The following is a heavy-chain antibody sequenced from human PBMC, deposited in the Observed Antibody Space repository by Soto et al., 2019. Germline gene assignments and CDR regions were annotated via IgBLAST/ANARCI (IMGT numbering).Heavy chain of an antibody. CDR2: THPGESET. D-gene: IGHD2-2*02. V-gene: IGHV5-51*01. J-gene: IGHJ6*02. Sequence: GESLKISCKGSGYSFTTYWIGWVRQTPGKGLEWVGITHPGESETRYSPSFQGQVTISADRSISTAYLQWSSLKASDTAMYYCASYCSSTSCYTRYYYGMDVWGQGTTVTVSS. CDR1: GYSFTTYW. CDR3: ASYCSSTSCYTRYYYGMDV.